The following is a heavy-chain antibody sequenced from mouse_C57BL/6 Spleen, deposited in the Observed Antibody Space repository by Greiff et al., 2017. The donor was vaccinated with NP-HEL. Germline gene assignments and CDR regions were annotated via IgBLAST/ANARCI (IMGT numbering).Heavy chain of an antibody. CDR2: IDPSDSYT. Sequence: QVQLQQPGAELVMPGASVKLSCKASGYTFTSYWMHWVKQRPGQGLEWIGEIDPSDSYTNYNQKFKGKSTLTVDKSSSTAYMQLSSLTYGDSAVYYCARGNGYYGDYWGQGTTLTVSS. D-gene: IGHD2-3*01. CDR3: ARGNGYYGDY. J-gene: IGHJ2*01. V-gene: IGHV1-69*01. CDR1: GYTFTSYW.